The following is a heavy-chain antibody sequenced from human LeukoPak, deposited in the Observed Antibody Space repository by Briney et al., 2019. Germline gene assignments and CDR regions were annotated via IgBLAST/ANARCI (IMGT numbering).Heavy chain of an antibody. CDR3: AREGRRYNWNDLYYFDY. D-gene: IGHD1-1*01. Sequence: SETLSLTCAVYGGSFSGYYWSWIRQPPGKGLEWIGEINHSGSTNYNPSIKSRVTISVDTSKNQFSLKLSSVTAADTAVYSCAREGRRYNWNDLYYFDYWGQGTLVTVSS. J-gene: IGHJ4*02. CDR1: GGSFSGYY. V-gene: IGHV4-34*01. CDR2: INHSGST.